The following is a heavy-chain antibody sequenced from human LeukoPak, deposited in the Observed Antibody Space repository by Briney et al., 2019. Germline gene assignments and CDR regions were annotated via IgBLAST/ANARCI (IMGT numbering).Heavy chain of an antibody. D-gene: IGHD6-19*01. J-gene: IGHJ4*02. V-gene: IGHV3-48*03. Sequence: PGGSLRLSCAASGFAFSNYWMNWVRQAPGKGLEWVSYISSSGSTIYYADSVKGRFTISRDNAKNSLYLQMNSLRAEDTAVYYCARDGVRGWIDYWGQGTLVTVSS. CDR2: ISSSGSTI. CDR3: ARDGVRGWIDY. CDR1: GFAFSNYW.